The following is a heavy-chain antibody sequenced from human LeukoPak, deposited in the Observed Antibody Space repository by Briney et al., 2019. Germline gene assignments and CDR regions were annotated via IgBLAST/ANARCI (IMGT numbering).Heavy chain of an antibody. D-gene: IGHD2-2*01. CDR1: GGSFSGYY. CDR2: INHSGST. J-gene: IGHJ4*02. CDR3: ARAGSKRYCSSTGCSRGMNYFDY. V-gene: IGHV4-34*01. Sequence: SSETLSLTCAVYGGSFSGYYWSWIRQPPGKGLEWIGEINHSGSTSYNPSLKSRVTISVDTSKNQFSLKLSSVTAADTAVYYCARAGSKRYCSSTGCSRGMNYFDYWGQGTLVTVSS.